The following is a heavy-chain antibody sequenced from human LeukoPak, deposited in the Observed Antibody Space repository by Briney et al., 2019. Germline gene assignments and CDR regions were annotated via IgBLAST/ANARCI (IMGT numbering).Heavy chain of an antibody. V-gene: IGHV1-46*01. D-gene: IGHD3-22*01. Sequence: GASVKVSCKASGYSFTSYYMHWVRQAPGQRLGWMGIINPSGGSSSYAQKFQGRVTMTRDTSTSTVYMEVSSLRSEDTAVYYCARGQQKAMIPLDYWGQGTLVTVSS. CDR3: ARGQQKAMIPLDY. CDR2: INPSGGSS. CDR1: GYSFTSYY. J-gene: IGHJ4*02.